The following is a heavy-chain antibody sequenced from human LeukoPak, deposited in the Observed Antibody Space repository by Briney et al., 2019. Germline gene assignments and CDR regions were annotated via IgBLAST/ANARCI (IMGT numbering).Heavy chain of an antibody. CDR1: GFTVSSNY. Sequence: GGSLRLSCAASGFTVSSNYMSWVRQAPGKGLEWVSVIYSGGSTYYADSVKGRFTISRDNSKNTLYLQMNSLRAEDTAVYYCARDRPAVAGKRIDYWGQGTLVTVSS. D-gene: IGHD6-19*01. CDR3: ARDRPAVAGKRIDY. V-gene: IGHV3-53*01. CDR2: IYSGGST. J-gene: IGHJ4*02.